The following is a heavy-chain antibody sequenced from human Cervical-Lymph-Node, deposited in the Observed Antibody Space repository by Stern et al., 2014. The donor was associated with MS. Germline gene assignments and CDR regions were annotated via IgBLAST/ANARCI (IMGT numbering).Heavy chain of an antibody. V-gene: IGHV3-33*01. D-gene: IGHD2/OR15-2a*01. CDR2: VWNDGSKE. J-gene: IGHJ3*02. CDR3: ATSTASDAFDI. CDR1: GLTFSTSV. Sequence: VQLLESGGGVVQPGRSLRLSCVASGLTFSTSVMHWGRQAPGKGLEWVAVVWNDGSKEHFTESVKGRFSTSRDTAKNTLHLQMSSLRAEDTAVYFCATSTASDAFDIWGQGTLVTVSS.